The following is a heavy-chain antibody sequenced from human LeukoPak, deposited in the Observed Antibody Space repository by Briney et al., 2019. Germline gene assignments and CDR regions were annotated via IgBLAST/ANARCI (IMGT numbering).Heavy chain of an antibody. CDR1: GGSITGYS. J-gene: IGHJ4*02. V-gene: IGHV4-59*12. Sequence: SETLSLTCSVSGGSITGYSWSWIRQTPGKGLEWIGYIYYNGDTHYNPSLNSRLSMSVDTPNKQFSLNLSSVTAADTAVYYCARIPNGYNDYWGQGTLVTVSS. CDR2: IYYNGDT. CDR3: ARIPNGYNDY. D-gene: IGHD5-18*01.